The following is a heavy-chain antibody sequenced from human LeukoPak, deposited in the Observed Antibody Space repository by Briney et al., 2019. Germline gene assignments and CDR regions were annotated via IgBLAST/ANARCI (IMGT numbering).Heavy chain of an antibody. V-gene: IGHV3-23*01. CDR3: ARDRVYCSGGSCPRNFDY. CDR1: GFTFTTYG. J-gene: IGHJ4*02. CDR2: IGAGGSNK. Sequence: GGSLRLSCAASGFTFTTYGMTWVRQAPGKGLEWVSAIGAGGSNKYYADSVKGRFTISRDKSKSTLFLQMNSLRAEDTAVYYCARDRVYCSGGSCPRNFDYWGQGTLVTVSS. D-gene: IGHD2-15*01.